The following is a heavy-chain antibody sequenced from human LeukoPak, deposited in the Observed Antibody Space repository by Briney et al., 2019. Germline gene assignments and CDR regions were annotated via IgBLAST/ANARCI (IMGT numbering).Heavy chain of an antibody. CDR2: IIPIFGTA. J-gene: IGHJ3*02. D-gene: IGHD3-22*01. Sequence: SVKVPCKASGGTFSSYAISWVRQAPGQGLEWMGGIIPIFGTANYAQKFQGRVTITADESTSTAYMELSSLRSEDTAVYYCARGRSGYYSDAFDIWGQGTMVTVSS. CDR3: ARGRSGYYSDAFDI. V-gene: IGHV1-69*13. CDR1: GGTFSSYA.